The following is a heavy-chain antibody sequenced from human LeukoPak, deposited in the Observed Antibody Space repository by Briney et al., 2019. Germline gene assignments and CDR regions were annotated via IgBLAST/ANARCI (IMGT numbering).Heavy chain of an antibody. CDR2: ISSSGSTI. V-gene: IGHV3-48*03. CDR1: GFTFSSYG. J-gene: IGHJ4*02. CDR3: ASSLRWLTLDY. Sequence: GGSLRLSCAASGFTFSSYGMNWVRQAPGKGLEWVSYISSSGSTIYYADSVKGRFTISRDNAKNSLYLQMNSLRAEDTAVYYCASSLRWLTLDYWGQGTLVTVSS. D-gene: IGHD4-23*01.